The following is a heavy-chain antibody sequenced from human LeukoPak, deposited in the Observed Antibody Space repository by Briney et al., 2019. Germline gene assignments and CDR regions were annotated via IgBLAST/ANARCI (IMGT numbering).Heavy chain of an antibody. CDR1: GFTFSNYA. J-gene: IGHJ4*02. CDR2: ISYDGSKK. CDR3: AKAVGSTLFDY. Sequence: GGSLRLSCAASGFTFSNYAMHWVRQAPGKGLEWVAIISYDGSKKYYADSVKGRFTISGDNSKNTLYLQMNSLRVGDTAVYYCAKAVGSTLFDYWGQGTLVTVSS. D-gene: IGHD1-26*01. V-gene: IGHV3-30*04.